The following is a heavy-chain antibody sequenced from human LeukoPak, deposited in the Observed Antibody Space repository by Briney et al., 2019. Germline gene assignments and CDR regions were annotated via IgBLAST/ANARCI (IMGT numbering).Heavy chain of an antibody. CDR1: GFTFNNYV. Sequence: GGSLRLSCTASGFTFNNYVMYWVRQAPGKGLEYVSAITGNGDGTYYANSVKGRFIISRDNSRNTLDLQMGSLRAEDTAVYYCARRTTGSVFDIWGQGTVVTVSS. CDR3: ARRTTGSVFDI. CDR2: ITGNGDGT. V-gene: IGHV3-64*01. D-gene: IGHD1-1*01. J-gene: IGHJ3*02.